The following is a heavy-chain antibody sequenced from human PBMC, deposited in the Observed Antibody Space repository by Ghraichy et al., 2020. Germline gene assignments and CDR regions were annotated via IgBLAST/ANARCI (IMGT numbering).Heavy chain of an antibody. CDR2: MSNSGSPN. D-gene: IGHD2-21*01. J-gene: IGHJ3*01. CDR1: GFIFSGHG. Sequence: GGSLRLSCEASGFIFSGHGMHWVRQAPGKGLEWVAGMSNSGSPNFYTDSVKGRFTISRDNSKNTIFLEMNGLTSEDTALHHCVKASYCGGECYFFYSLSGAHSFDVWGQGTMVTVSS. CDR3: VKASYCGGECYFFYSLSGAHSFDV. V-gene: IGHV3-30*18.